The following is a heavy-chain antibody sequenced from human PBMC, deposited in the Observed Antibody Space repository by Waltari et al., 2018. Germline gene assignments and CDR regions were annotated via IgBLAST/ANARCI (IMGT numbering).Heavy chain of an antibody. J-gene: IGHJ4*02. Sequence: EVDLVESGGGLVQPGESLTLSCAAPGFTFISYWMTSVRPAPGGGLEWVANMNQYGNWRNYVDSVKGRFTISRDNAKNSLYLQMNSLRAEDTALYYCVRGQNADYWGQGALVTVSS. V-gene: IGHV3-7*01. CDR1: GFTFISYW. CDR2: MNQYGNWR. CDR3: VRGQNADY.